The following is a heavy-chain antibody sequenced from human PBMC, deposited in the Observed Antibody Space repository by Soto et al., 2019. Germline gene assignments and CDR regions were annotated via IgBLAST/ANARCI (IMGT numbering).Heavy chain of an antibody. CDR1: GDTVSSNSVA. J-gene: IGHJ6*02. V-gene: IGHV6-1*01. CDR3: ARSEENSDYYYYGMDV. D-gene: IGHD2-21*01. CDR2: TYYRSRWYS. Sequence: SQTLSLTCVGSGDTVSSNSVAWNWVRQSPSRGHEWLGRTYYRSRWYSDYAVSVRSRIDINADTSKDQVSLQLNSVTPEATAVYYCARSEENSDYYYYGMDVWGQGTTFTVSS.